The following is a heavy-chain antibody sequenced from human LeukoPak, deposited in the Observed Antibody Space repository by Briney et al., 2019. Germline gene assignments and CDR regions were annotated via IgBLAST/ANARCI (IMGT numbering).Heavy chain of an antibody. CDR3: ARVGYCSSTSCYLYYFDY. Sequence: SQTLSLTCTVSGGSISSGDYYWSWIRQPPGKGLEWIGYIYYSGSTYYNPSLKSRVTISVDTSKNQFTLKLSSVTAADTAVYYCARVGYCSSTSCYLYYFDYWGQGTLVTVSS. V-gene: IGHV4-30-4*08. CDR2: IYYSGST. D-gene: IGHD2-2*01. CDR1: GGSISSGDYY. J-gene: IGHJ4*02.